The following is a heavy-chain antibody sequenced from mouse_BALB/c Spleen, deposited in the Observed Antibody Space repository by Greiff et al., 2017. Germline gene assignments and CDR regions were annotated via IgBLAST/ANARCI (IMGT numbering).Heavy chain of an antibody. CDR3: ARDTTVFDY. Sequence: DVMLVESGGGLVQPGGSLKLSCAASGFTFSSYGMSWVRQTPDKRLELVATINSNGGSTYYPDSVKGRFTISRDNAKNTLYLQMSSLKSEDTAMYYCARDTTVFDYWGQGTTLTVSS. CDR2: INSNGGST. J-gene: IGHJ2*01. CDR1: GFTFSSYG. D-gene: IGHD1-1*01. V-gene: IGHV5-6-3*01.